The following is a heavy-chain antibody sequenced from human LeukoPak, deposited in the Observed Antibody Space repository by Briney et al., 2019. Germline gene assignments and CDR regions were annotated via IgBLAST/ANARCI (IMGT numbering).Heavy chain of an antibody. Sequence: SETLSPTCTVSGGSISSGGYHWSWIRQHPGKGLEWIGYIYYSGSTYYNPSLKSRVTISVDTSKNQFSLKLSSVTAADTAVYYCARDRGIAAAGPESIFDYWGQGTLVTVSS. CDR3: ARDRGIAAAGPESIFDY. D-gene: IGHD6-13*01. J-gene: IGHJ4*02. CDR2: IYYSGST. CDR1: GGSISSGGYH. V-gene: IGHV4-31*03.